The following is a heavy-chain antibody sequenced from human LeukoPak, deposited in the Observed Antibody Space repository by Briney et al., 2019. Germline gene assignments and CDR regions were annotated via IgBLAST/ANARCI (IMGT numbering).Heavy chain of an antibody. CDR3: AKEACSGGSCYGTVLPGDY. CDR1: GFTFSSYA. Sequence: GGSLRLSCAASGFTFSSYAMSWVRQAPGKGLEWVSAISGSGGSTYYADSVKGRFTISRDNSKNTLYLQMNSLRAEDTAAYYCAKEACSGGSCYGTVLPGDYWGQGTLVTVSS. V-gene: IGHV3-23*01. D-gene: IGHD2-15*01. CDR2: ISGSGGST. J-gene: IGHJ4*02.